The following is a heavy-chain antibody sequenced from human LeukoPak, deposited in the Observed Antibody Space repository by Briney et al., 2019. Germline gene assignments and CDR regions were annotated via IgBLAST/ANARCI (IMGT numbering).Heavy chain of an antibody. Sequence: GASVKVSCKASGYTFTSSYMHWVRQAPGQGLEWMRIINPSSGSTRYAQKFQGRVAMTRDTSTNTVYMELSSLRSEDTAVYYCATPEGGYYDTSPLDCWGQGTLVTVSS. CDR3: ATPEGGYYDTSPLDC. D-gene: IGHD3-22*01. J-gene: IGHJ4*01. V-gene: IGHV1-46*01. CDR2: INPSSGST. CDR1: GYTFTSSY.